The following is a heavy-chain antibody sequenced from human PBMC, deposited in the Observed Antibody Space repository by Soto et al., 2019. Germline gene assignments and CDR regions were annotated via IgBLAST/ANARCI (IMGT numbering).Heavy chain of an antibody. D-gene: IGHD3-10*01. CDR1: GFTFSSYA. J-gene: IGHJ5*02. V-gene: IGHV3-23*01. CDR2: ISGSGGST. Sequence: GGSLRLSCAASGFTFSSYAMSWVRQAPGKGLEWVSAISGSGGSTYYADSVKGRFTISRDNSKNTLYLQMNSLRAEDTAVYYCAKDLSGTSYYYGSGSPNWFDPWGQGTLVTVSS. CDR3: AKDLSGTSYYYGSGSPNWFDP.